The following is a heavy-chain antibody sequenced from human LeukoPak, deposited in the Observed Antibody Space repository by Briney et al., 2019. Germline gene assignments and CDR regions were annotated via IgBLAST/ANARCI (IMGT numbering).Heavy chain of an antibody. V-gene: IGHV4-39*07. Sequence: SETLPLTCTVSGGSISSSSYYWGWIRQPPGKGLEWIGSIYYSGSTYYNPSLKSRVTISVDTSKNQFSLKLSSVTAADTAVYYCARERGCTNGVCYLIDYWGQGTLVTVSS. CDR3: ARERGCTNGVCYLIDY. D-gene: IGHD2-8*01. J-gene: IGHJ4*02. CDR1: GGSISSSSYY. CDR2: IYYSGST.